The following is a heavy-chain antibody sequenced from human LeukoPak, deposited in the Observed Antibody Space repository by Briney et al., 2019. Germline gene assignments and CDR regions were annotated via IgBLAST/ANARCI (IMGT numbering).Heavy chain of an antibody. CDR3: ARVLGSYASDY. Sequence: KPGGSLRLSCAASGFTFSDYYMSWIRQAPGKGLEWVSYISKSGDTTVYADSVKGRFSISRDNAKNSLYLQMNSLRAEDTAVYYCARVLGSYASDYWGQGTLVTVSS. D-gene: IGHD3-16*01. CDR1: GFTFSDYY. CDR2: ISKSGDTT. V-gene: IGHV3-11*01. J-gene: IGHJ4*02.